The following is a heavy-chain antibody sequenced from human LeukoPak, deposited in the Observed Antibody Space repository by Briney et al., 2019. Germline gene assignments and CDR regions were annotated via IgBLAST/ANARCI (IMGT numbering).Heavy chain of an antibody. J-gene: IGHJ4*02. CDR1: GDSITTGSYY. CDR2: VYINGVT. V-gene: IGHV4-61*02. D-gene: IGHD3-22*01. Sequence: SETLSLTCTVSGDSITTGSYYWSWVWQPAGKGLEWIGRVYINGVTHYDPSLKSRVTISLDTSKNQFSLRLISVTAADTAVYYCARMSASSGFWGQGTQVIVSS. CDR3: ARMSASSGF.